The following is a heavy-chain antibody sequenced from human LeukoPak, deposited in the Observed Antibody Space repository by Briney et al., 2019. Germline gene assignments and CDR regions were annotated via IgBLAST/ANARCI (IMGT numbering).Heavy chain of an antibody. CDR3: ARVGIFGDFDS. D-gene: IGHD3-3*01. CDR2: INPTDGST. Sequence: ASVKVSGKASGYTFINYNIHWVRQAPGHGLDWMGIINPTDGSTMYAQKLQGRITMTRDMSTSTLYMELSSLTSEDTALYFCARVGIFGDFDSWGQGTLVTVSS. CDR1: GYTFINYN. J-gene: IGHJ4*02. V-gene: IGHV1-46*04.